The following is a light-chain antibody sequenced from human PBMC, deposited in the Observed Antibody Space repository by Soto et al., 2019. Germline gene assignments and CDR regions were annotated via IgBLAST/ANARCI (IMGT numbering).Light chain of an antibody. CDR3: CSSGGSPTYV. CDR1: SSNVGSYKL. V-gene: IGLV2-23*02. Sequence: QSALTQPASVSGSPGQSITISCTGTSSNVGSYKLVSWYQQHPGKAPKLMIFEVNKRPSRVSNRFTGSKSGNTASLTISGIKVEDEADYYCCSSGGSPTYVFGTGTKVTVL. CDR2: EVN. J-gene: IGLJ1*01.